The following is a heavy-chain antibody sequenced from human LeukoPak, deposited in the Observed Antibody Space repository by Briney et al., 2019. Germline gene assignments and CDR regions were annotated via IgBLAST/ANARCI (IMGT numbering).Heavy chain of an antibody. CDR1: GGSISSGGYY. Sequence: PSETLSLTCTVSGGSISSGGYYWSWIRQPPGKGLEWIGYIYHSGSTYYNPSLKSRVTISVDTSKNQFSLKLSSVTAADTAVYYCAREGHRAARPSWYYYYYMDVWGKGTTVTVSS. D-gene: IGHD6-6*01. J-gene: IGHJ6*03. V-gene: IGHV4-30-2*01. CDR3: AREGHRAARPSWYYYYYMDV. CDR2: IYHSGST.